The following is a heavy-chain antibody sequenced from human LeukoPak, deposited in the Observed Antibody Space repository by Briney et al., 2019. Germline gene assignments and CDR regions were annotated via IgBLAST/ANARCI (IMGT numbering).Heavy chain of an antibody. CDR1: GYTFTSYD. V-gene: IGHV1-8*02. Sequence: ASVKVSCKASGYTFTSYDINWVRQATAQGLEWMGWMNPNSGNTGYAQKFQGRVTMTRNTSISTAYMELSSLRSEDTAVYYCARAQGVIAASGGDPWGQGTLVTVSS. D-gene: IGHD6-6*01. CDR2: MNPNSGNT. CDR3: ARAQGVIAASGGDP. J-gene: IGHJ5*02.